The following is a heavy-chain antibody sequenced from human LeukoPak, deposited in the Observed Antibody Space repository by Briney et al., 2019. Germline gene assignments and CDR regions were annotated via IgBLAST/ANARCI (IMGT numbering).Heavy chain of an antibody. Sequence: PSETLSLTCTVSGGSISSYYWSWIRQPPGKGLEWIGYIYHSGSTNYNPSLKSRVTISVDTSKNQFSLKLSSVTAADTAVYYCARWDRAFDIWGQGTMVTVSS. V-gene: IGHV4-59*01. CDR1: GGSISSYY. J-gene: IGHJ3*02. CDR3: ARWDRAFDI. CDR2: IYHSGST. D-gene: IGHD1-26*01.